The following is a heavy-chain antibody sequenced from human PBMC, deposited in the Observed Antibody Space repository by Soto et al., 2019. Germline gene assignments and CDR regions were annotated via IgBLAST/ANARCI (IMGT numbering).Heavy chain of an antibody. CDR3: ARDLIAVAGFAFDY. V-gene: IGHV4-38-2*02. CDR2: IYHSGST. D-gene: IGHD6-19*01. Sequence: PSETLSLTCAVSGYSISSGYYWGWIRQPPGKGLEWIGSIYHSGSTYYNPSLKSRVTISVDTSKNQFSLKLSSVTAADTAVYYCARDLIAVAGFAFDYWGQGTLVTVSS. CDR1: GYSISSGYY. J-gene: IGHJ4*02.